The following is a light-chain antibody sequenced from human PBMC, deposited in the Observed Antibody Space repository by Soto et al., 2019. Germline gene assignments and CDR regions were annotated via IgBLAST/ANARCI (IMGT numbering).Light chain of an antibody. Sequence: QSVLTQPRSVSGSPGQSVTISCTGTSSDVGGYNFVSWYQQHPGKAPKLMIYDVNKRPSGVPGRFSGSKSGNTASLTISGLQAEDEADDYCCSYAGTYTHYVFGTGTKVTVL. V-gene: IGLV2-11*01. CDR3: CSYAGTYTHYV. CDR1: SSDVGGYNF. CDR2: DVN. J-gene: IGLJ1*01.